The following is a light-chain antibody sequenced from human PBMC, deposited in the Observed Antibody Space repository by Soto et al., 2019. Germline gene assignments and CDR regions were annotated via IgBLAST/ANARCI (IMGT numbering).Light chain of an antibody. Sequence: QSALTQPPSVSGSPGQLVTISCTGTSSDVGSYNRLSWYQQPPGTAPKLIMYEVNTRPSGVPDRFSGSKSGSTASLTISGLQAEDEADYYCSLYISGSTYVFGTGTKVTVL. CDR3: SLYISGSTYV. J-gene: IGLJ1*01. CDR1: SSDVGSYNR. V-gene: IGLV2-18*01. CDR2: EVN.